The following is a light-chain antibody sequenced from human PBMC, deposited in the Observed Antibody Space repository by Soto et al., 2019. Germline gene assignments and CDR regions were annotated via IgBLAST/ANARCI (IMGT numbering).Light chain of an antibody. CDR2: DVS. J-gene: IGLJ1*01. CDR1: SSDVGGYNY. Sequence: QSALTQPRSVSGSPGQSITISCTGTSSDVGGYNYVSWYRQHPGKAPKLMIYDVSKRPSGVPDRFSGSKSGNTASLTISGRQAEDEADYYCCSYAGSYTHYGFGTGTKLTVL. CDR3: CSYAGSYTHYG. V-gene: IGLV2-11*01.